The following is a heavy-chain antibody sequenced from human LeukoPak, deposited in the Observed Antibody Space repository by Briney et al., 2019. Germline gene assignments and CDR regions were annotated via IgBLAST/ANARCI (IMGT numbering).Heavy chain of an antibody. D-gene: IGHD6-19*01. CDR1: GFTFSSYG. Sequence: GGSLRLSCAASGFTFSSYGMHWVRQAPGKGLEWVAVIWYDGSNKYYADSVKGRFTISRDNSKNTLYLQMNSLRAEDTAVYYCAKGGGWDYFDYWGQGTLVTVSS. V-gene: IGHV3-33*06. CDR2: IWYDGSNK. CDR3: AKGGGWDYFDY. J-gene: IGHJ4*02.